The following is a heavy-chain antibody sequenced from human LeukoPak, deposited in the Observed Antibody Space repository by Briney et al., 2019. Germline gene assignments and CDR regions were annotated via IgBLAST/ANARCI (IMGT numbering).Heavy chain of an antibody. CDR2: IYTSGST. D-gene: IGHD6-6*01. CDR1: GGSISSGSYY. V-gene: IGHV4-61*02. Sequence: SETLSLTGTVSGGSISSGSYYWSWIRQPAGKGLEWIGRIYTSGSTNYNPSLKSRVTISVDTSKNQFSLKLSSVTAADTAVYYCALYMAYSITAQNYFDYWGQGTLVTASS. J-gene: IGHJ4*02. CDR3: ALYMAYSITAQNYFDY.